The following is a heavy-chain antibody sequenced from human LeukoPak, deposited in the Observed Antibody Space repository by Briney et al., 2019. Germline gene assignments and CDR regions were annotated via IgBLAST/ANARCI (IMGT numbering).Heavy chain of an antibody. D-gene: IGHD1-1*01. J-gene: IGHJ5*02. CDR3: ARDLGTGTTGNNWFDP. CDR1: GGSISSYH. Sequence: KPSETLSLTCTVSGGSISSYHWSWIRQPAGKGLEWIGRIYTSGSTNYNPSLKSRVTMSVDTSKNQFSLKLSSVTAADTAVYYCARDLGTGTTGNNWFDPWGQGTLVTVSS. V-gene: IGHV4-4*07. CDR2: IYTSGST.